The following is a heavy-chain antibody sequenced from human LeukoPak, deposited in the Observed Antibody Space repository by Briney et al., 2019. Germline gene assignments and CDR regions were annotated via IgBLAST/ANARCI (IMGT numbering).Heavy chain of an antibody. CDR2: ISAYDGNT. CDR1: GYTFTSYG. J-gene: IGHJ4*02. V-gene: IGHV1-18*01. Sequence: ASVKVSCKASGYTFTSYGISWVRQAPGQGLEGMGWISAYDGNTNYAQKLQGRVTMTTDTSTSTAYMELRSLRSDDTAVYYRARGGGGTYYYDSSGYSYFDSWGQGTLVTVSS. CDR3: ARGGGGTYYYDSSGYSYFDS. D-gene: IGHD3-22*01.